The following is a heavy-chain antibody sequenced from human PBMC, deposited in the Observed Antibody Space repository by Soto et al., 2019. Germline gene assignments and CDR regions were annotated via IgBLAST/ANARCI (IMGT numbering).Heavy chain of an antibody. J-gene: IGHJ5*02. V-gene: IGHV1-69*01. CDR3: ARARGYYDSSRLSNWFDP. CDR1: GGTFSSYA. D-gene: IGHD3-22*01. CDR2: IIPIFGTA. Sequence: QVQLVQSGAEVKKPGSSVKVSCKASGGTFSSYAISWVRQAPGPGLEWMGGIIPIFGTANYAQKFQGRVTITADESTSTAYMELSSLRSEDTAVYYCARARGYYDSSRLSNWFDPWGQGTLVTVSS.